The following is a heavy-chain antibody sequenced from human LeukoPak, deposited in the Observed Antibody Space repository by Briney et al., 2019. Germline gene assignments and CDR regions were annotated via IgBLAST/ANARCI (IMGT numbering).Heavy chain of an antibody. CDR1: GGTFSSYA. Sequence: GSSVKVSCKASGGTFSSYAISWVRQAPGQGLEWMGGIIPIFGTSNYAQKFQGRGTITADKSTSTAYMELSSLRSEDTAVYYCARDYGAKRVFDYWGQGTLVTVSS. J-gene: IGHJ4*02. CDR3: ARDYGAKRVFDY. D-gene: IGHD4-23*01. CDR2: IIPIFGTS. V-gene: IGHV1-69*06.